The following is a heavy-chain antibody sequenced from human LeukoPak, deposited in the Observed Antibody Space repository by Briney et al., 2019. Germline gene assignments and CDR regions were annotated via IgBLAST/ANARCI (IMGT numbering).Heavy chain of an antibody. J-gene: IGHJ6*02. CDR2: IGTAGDT. V-gene: IGHV3-13*01. CDR1: RFTFSSYD. Sequence: GGSLRLSCAASRFTFSSYDMHWVRQATGKGLEWVSAIGTAGDTYYPGSVKGRFTISRENAKNSLYLQMNSLRAGDTAVYYCARDRASSSSGYYYYGMDVWGQGTTVTVSS. D-gene: IGHD6-6*01. CDR3: ARDRASSSSGYYYYGMDV.